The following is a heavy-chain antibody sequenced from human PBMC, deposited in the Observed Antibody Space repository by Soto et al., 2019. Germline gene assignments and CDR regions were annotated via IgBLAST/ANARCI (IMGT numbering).Heavy chain of an antibody. CDR2: INPKSGVT. CDR3: ARGDVNWFDP. D-gene: IGHD2-21*02. CDR1: GYSFIGYY. V-gene: IGHV1-2*02. J-gene: IGHJ5*02. Sequence: SVKVSCKASGYSFIGYYMHWVRQAPGQGLEWMGWINPKSGVTNYAQKFQGRVTMTRDTSITTAYMELSSLRSDDTAVYYCARGDVNWFDPWGQGTLVTVSS.